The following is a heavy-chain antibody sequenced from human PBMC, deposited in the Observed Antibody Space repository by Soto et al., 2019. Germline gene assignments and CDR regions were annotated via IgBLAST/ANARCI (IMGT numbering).Heavy chain of an antibody. CDR2: ISYDGSNK. CDR1: GFTFSSYG. D-gene: IGHD1-1*01. CDR3: AKQADDSLGWLDP. J-gene: IGHJ5*02. V-gene: IGHV3-30*18. Sequence: HLGGSLGLSCAASGFTFSSYGMHWVRQAPGKGLEWVAVISYDGSNKYYADPVKGRFTISRDNGKNTLYLQMNSLRAEDTAVYYCAKQADDSLGWLDPWGRGSLVTVSS.